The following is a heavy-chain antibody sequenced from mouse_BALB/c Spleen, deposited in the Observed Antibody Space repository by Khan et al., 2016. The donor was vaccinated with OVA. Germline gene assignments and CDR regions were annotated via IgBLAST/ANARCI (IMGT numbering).Heavy chain of an antibody. Sequence: EVQLQESGAELGRPGSSVKLSCKTSGSTFTSYGIKWVKQRPGQGLEWIGYIYPGNGYTEYNERFQGKAILTSDTSSSTAYMQLRSLTSEDSAIFSCTKADYRYYFDDGGQGTTRTVSA. V-gene: IGHV1S134*01. D-gene: IGHD2-14*01. CDR2: IYPGNGYT. CDR1: GSTFTSYG. CDR3: TKADYRYYFDD. J-gene: IGHJ2*01.